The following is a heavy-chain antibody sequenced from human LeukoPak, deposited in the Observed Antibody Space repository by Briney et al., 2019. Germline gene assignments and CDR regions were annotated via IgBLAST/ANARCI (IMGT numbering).Heavy chain of an antibody. V-gene: IGHV4-61*02. Sequence: PSETLSLTCTVSGGSVSSGSYYWSWIRQPAGKGLEWIGRIYTSGSTNYNPSLKSRVTMSVDTSKNQFSLKLSSVTAADTAVYYCARERDLGIAAAGTYFDWGQGTLVTVSS. CDR3: ARERDLGIAAAGTYFD. D-gene: IGHD6-13*01. J-gene: IGHJ4*02. CDR1: GGSVSSGSYY. CDR2: IYTSGST.